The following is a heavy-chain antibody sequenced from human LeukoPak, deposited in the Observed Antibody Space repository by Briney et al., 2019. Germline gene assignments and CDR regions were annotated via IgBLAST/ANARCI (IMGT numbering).Heavy chain of an antibody. V-gene: IGHV4-30-4*01. J-gene: IGHJ4*02. CDR2: IYYSGST. CDR1: GGSISSGDYY. D-gene: IGHD4-17*01. Sequence: SETLSPTCTVSGGSISSGDYYWSWIRQPPGKGLEWIGYIYYSGSTYYNPFLKSRVTISVDTSKNQFSLKLSSVTAADTAVYYCARENGDYLVDYWGQGTLVTVSS. CDR3: ARENGDYLVDY.